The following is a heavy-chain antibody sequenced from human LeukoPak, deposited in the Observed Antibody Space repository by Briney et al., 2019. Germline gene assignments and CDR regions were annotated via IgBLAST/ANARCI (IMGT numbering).Heavy chain of an antibody. V-gene: IGHV3-7*05. CDR1: GFTFSRYW. J-gene: IGHJ5*02. Sequence: PGGSLRLSCAASGFTFSRYWMSWVRQAPGKGLEWVANIKQDGSEKYYVDSVKGRFTISRDNAKNSLYLQMNSLRAEDTAVYYCAREEGYCTNGVCYYWFDPWGQRTLVTVSS. CDR3: AREEGYCTNGVCYYWFDP. CDR2: IKQDGSEK. D-gene: IGHD2-8*01.